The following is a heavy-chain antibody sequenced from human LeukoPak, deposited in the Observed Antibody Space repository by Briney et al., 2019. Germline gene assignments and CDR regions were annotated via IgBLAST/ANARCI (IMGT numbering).Heavy chain of an antibody. Sequence: PGGSLRLSCAASGFTFSSYSMNWVRQAPGKGLEWVSYISSSSSTIYYADSVKGRFTISRDNAKNSLYLQMNSLRDQETAVYDCARDQSLVRGVKGAFDIWGQGTMVTVS. V-gene: IGHV3-48*02. CDR3: ARDQSLVRGVKGAFDI. CDR2: ISSSSSTI. D-gene: IGHD3-10*01. J-gene: IGHJ3*02. CDR1: GFTFSSYS.